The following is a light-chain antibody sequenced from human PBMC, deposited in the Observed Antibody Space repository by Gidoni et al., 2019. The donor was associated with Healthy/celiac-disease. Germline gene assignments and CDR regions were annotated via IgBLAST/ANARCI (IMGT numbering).Light chain of an antibody. Sequence: DIQLTQSPSFLSASVGDRVTITCRASQGMSSYLAWYQQKPGKAPKLLIYAASTLQSGVPSRFSGSGSGTEFTLTISSLQPEDFATYYCQQREAFGPGTKVDIK. V-gene: IGKV1-9*01. CDR1: QGMSSY. CDR3: QQREA. J-gene: IGKJ3*01. CDR2: AAS.